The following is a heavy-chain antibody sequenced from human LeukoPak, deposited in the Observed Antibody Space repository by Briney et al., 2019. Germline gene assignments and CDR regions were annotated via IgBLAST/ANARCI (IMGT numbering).Heavy chain of an antibody. J-gene: IGHJ4*02. V-gene: IGHV3-23*01. Sequence: PGGSLRLSCSMSGFTLSHYAMSWVRQAPGKGLEWVSTIGGGGGSTDYTDSVKGRFTISRDNAKNSLYLQMNSLRAEDTAVYYCARDPETWQAAWGQGTLVTVSS. CDR3: ARDPETWQAA. D-gene: IGHD6-25*01. CDR2: IGGGGGST. CDR1: GFTLSHYA.